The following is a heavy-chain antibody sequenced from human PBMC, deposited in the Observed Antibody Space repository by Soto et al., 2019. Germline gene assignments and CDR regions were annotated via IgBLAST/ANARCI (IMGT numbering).Heavy chain of an antibody. V-gene: IGHV1-8*01. CDR1: GYTFTSYD. CDR2: MNPNSGNT. D-gene: IGHD3-10*01. CDR3: AIGINYYDSGDDAFDI. J-gene: IGHJ3*02. Sequence: QVQLVQSGAEVKKPGASVKVSCKASGYTFTSYDINWVRQATGQGLEWMGWMNPNSGNTGYAQKCQGRYTMTRNTSISTAYMELSSLRSEDTAVYYWAIGINYYDSGDDAFDIWVQGTIVTVSA.